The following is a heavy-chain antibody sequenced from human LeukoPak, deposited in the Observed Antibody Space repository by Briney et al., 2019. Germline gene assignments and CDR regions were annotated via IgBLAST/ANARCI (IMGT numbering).Heavy chain of an antibody. CDR1: GGTFSSYA. CDR3: ARDPAGPAGDGYFDY. D-gene: IGHD7-27*01. CDR2: IIPIFGTA. V-gene: IGHV1-69*05. J-gene: IGHJ4*02. Sequence: SVKVSCKASGGTFSSYAISWVRQAPGQGLEWMGRIIPIFGTANYAQKFQGRVTITTDGSTNTASMELSSLGLEDTAVHYCARDPAGPAGDGYFDYWGQGTLVTVSS.